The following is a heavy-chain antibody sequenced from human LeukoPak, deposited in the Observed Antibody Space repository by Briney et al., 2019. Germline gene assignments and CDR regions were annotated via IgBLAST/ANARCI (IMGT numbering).Heavy chain of an antibody. CDR3: ARRSGLGYCSSTSCYGMDV. CDR1: GGSISSYY. D-gene: IGHD2-2*01. CDR2: IYYSGST. J-gene: IGHJ6*02. Sequence: SETLSLTCTVSGGSISSYYWSWIRQPPGKGLEWIGYIYYSGSTNYNPSLKSRVTISVDTSKNRFSLKLSSVTAADTAVYYCARRSGLGYCSSTSCYGMDVWGQGTTVTVSS. V-gene: IGHV4-59*08.